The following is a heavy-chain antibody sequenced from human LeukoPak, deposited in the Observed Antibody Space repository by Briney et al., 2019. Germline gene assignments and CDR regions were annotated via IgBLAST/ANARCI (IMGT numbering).Heavy chain of an antibody. CDR1: GFTFSSYE. V-gene: IGHV3-48*03. D-gene: IGHD1-26*01. J-gene: IGHJ6*02. CDR2: ISNSGSTI. CDR3: AREGGSYSRVYGMDV. Sequence: GGSLRLSCAASGFTFSSYEMNWVRQAPGKGLEWVSYISNSGSTIYYADSVKGRFTISRDNAKNSLYLQMNSLRAEDTAVYYCAREGGSYSRVYGMDVWGQGTTVTVSS.